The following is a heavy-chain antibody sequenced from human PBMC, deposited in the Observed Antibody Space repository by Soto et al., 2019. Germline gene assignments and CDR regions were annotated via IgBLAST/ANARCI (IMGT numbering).Heavy chain of an antibody. V-gene: IGHV1-8*01. J-gene: IGHJ5*02. CDR1: GYTFTTYD. D-gene: IGHD2-2*01. Sequence: QVQLMQSGAEVKKPGASVKVSCKASGYTFTTYDINWVRQAPGQGLEWMGWMNPNRTNTGYAEKFQGRVTMTSDTSISTAYMELSSLRYDDTAVYYCVRGGFLSHDHVIIAPATLGFDPWGQGTRVTVSS. CDR3: VRGGFLSHDHVIIAPATLGFDP. CDR2: MNPNRTNT.